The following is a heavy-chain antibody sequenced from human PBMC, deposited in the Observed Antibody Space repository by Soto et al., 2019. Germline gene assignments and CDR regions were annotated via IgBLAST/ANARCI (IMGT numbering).Heavy chain of an antibody. CDR2: INPSGGST. CDR1: GYTFTSYY. CDR3: ARDPMGYCSGGSCQTNWFDP. Sequence: ASVKVSCKASGYTFTSYYMHWVRQAPGQGLEWMGIINPSGGSTSYAQKFQGRVTMTRDTSTSTAYMELSSLRSEDTAVYYCARDPMGYCSGGSCQTNWFDPWGQGTLVTV. J-gene: IGHJ5*02. V-gene: IGHV1-46*01. D-gene: IGHD2-15*01.